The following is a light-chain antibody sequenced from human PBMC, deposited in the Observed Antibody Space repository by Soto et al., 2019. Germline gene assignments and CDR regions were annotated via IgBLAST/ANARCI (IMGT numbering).Light chain of an antibody. V-gene: IGLV3-21*04. J-gene: IGLJ3*02. CDR1: NIGSKS. Sequence: SSELTQPPSVSVAPGKTARITCGGNNIGSKSVHWSQQKPGQAPVLVIYYDSDRPSGIPERFSGSNSGNTATLTISRVEAGDEADYYCQVWDSSSDHRVFGGGTKLTVL. CDR2: YDS. CDR3: QVWDSSSDHRV.